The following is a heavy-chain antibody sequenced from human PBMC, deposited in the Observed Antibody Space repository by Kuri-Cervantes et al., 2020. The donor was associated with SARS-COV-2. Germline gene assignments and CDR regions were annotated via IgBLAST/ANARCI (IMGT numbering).Heavy chain of an antibody. J-gene: IGHJ4*02. CDR1: GYTFTSYG. CDR3: ARGFGSGWYLDY. Sequence: SVKVSCKASGYTFTSYGISWVRQAPGQGLEWMGGIIPIFGTANYAQKFQGRVTITADKSTSTAYMELRSLRSDDTAVYYCARGFGSGWYLDYWGQGTLVTVSS. D-gene: IGHD6-19*01. CDR2: IIPIFGTA. V-gene: IGHV1-69*06.